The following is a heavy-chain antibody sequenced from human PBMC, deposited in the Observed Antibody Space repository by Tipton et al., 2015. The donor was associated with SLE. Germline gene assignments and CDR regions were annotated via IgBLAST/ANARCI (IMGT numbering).Heavy chain of an antibody. D-gene: IGHD6-13*01. V-gene: IGHV3-48*01. J-gene: IGHJ1*01. CDR1: GFTFSTYA. Sequence: SLRLSCAASGFTFSTYAMIWVRQAPGKGLEWVSYISSSSRTKSYADSVKGRFTISRDNAKNSLYLQMNSLSAEDTAVYYCAKDDQLVLTEYFHHWGQGALVTVSS. CDR3: AKDDQLVLTEYFHH. CDR2: ISSSSRTK.